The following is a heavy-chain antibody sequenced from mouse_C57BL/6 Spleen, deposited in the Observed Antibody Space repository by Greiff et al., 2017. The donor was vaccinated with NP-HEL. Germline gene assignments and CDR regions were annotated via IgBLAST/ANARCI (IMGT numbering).Heavy chain of an antibody. J-gene: IGHJ2*01. Sequence: QVQLQQPGAELVMPGASVKLSCKASGYTFTSYWMHWVKQRPGQGLEWIGEIDPSDSYTNYNQKFKGKSTLTVDKSSSTAYMQLSILTAEYAAVYYCARSGVRTGSFDYWGQGTTLTVSS. CDR1: GYTFTSYW. CDR3: ARSGVRTGSFDY. D-gene: IGHD4-1*01. CDR2: IDPSDSYT. V-gene: IGHV1-69*01.